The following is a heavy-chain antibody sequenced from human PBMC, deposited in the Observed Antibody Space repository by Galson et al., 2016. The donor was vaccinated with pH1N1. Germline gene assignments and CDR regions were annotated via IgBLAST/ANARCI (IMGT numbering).Heavy chain of an antibody. CDR3: ARTIVVVAHMDV. V-gene: IGHV1-46*01. J-gene: IGHJ6*02. CDR1: GYTFTSYY. CDR2: INPSGGST. Sequence: SVKVSCKASGYTFTSYYMHWVRQAPGQGLEWMGIINPSGGSTSYAQKFQGRVTMTRDTSTSTVYMELSSLRSEDSAVYYCARTIVVVAHMDVWGQGTTVTVSS. D-gene: IGHD2-15*01.